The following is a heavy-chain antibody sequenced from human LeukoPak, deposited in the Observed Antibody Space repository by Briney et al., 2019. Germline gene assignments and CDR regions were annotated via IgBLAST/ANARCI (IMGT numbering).Heavy chain of an antibody. CDR3: ARTVGYGDYSWFDP. V-gene: IGHV3-7*03. J-gene: IGHJ5*02. CDR1: GFTFSSYW. Sequence: TGGSLRLSCAASGFTFSSYWMSWVRQAPGKGLEWVANIKQDGSEKYYVDSVKGRFTISRDNAKNSLYLQMNSLRAEDTAVYYCARTVGYGDYSWFDPWGQGTLVTVSS. CDR2: IKQDGSEK. D-gene: IGHD4-17*01.